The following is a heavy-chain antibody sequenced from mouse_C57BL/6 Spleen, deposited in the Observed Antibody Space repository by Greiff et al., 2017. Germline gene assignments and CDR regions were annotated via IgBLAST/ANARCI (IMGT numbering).Heavy chain of an antibody. CDR2: ISDGGSYT. V-gene: IGHV5-4*03. D-gene: IGHD2-4*01. CDR3: ANDYDGTPFAY. J-gene: IGHJ3*01. Sequence: EVNLVESGGGLVKPGGSLKLSCAASGFTFSSYAMSWVRQTPEKRLEWVATISDGGSYTYYPDNVKGRFTISRDNAKNNLYLQMSHLKSEDTAMYYCANDYDGTPFAYWGQGTLVTVSA. CDR1: GFTFSSYA.